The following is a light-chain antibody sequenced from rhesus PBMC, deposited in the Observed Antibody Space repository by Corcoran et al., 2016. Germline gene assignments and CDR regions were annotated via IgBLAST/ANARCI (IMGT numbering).Light chain of an antibody. J-gene: IGKJ3*01. CDR2: RAS. CDR1: QGISNW. CDR3: QQHDNSPFA. Sequence: DIQMTQSPSSLSASVGDRVTITCRASQGISNWLAWYQQKPGKAPKPLIYRASNLETGVPSRFSGSGSGTDFTLTISSLQPEDIATYCCQQHDNSPFAFGPGTKLDIK. V-gene: IGKV1-69*01.